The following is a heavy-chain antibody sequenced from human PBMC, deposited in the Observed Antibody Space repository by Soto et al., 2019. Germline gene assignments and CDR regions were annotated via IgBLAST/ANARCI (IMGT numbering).Heavy chain of an antibody. CDR2: ISYDGSNK. J-gene: IGHJ6*02. D-gene: IGHD3-10*01. CDR3: AKDFGWFGEFVLPLYGMDV. CDR1: GFTFSSYG. V-gene: IGHV3-30*18. Sequence: GGSLRLSCAASGFTFSSYGMHWVRQAPGKGLEWVAVISYDGSNKYYADSVKGRFTISRDNSKNTLYLQMNSLRAEDTAVYYCAKDFGWFGEFVLPLYGMDVGGQGTTVTVS.